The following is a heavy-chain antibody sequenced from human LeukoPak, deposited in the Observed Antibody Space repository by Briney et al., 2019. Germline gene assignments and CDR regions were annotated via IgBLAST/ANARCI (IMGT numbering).Heavy chain of an antibody. CDR2: INHSGST. Sequence: SETLSLTCAVYGGSFSGYYWSWIRQPPGKGLEWIGEINHSGSTNYNPSLKSRVTISVDTSKNQFSLKLSSVTAADTAVYYCASAEKTGSYPYYYYGMDVCGQGTTVTVSS. V-gene: IGHV4-34*01. D-gene: IGHD1-26*01. J-gene: IGHJ6*02. CDR1: GGSFSGYY. CDR3: ASAEKTGSYPYYYYGMDV.